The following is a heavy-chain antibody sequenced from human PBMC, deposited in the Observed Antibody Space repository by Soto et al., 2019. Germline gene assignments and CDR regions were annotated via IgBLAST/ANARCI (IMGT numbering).Heavy chain of an antibody. V-gene: IGHV4-59*01. Sequence: SETLSLTCTVSGGSISSYYWSWIRQSPGKGLEWIGYMYYSGSTNYNPSLKSRVTISIDTSRNQFSLKLSSVTAADTAVYYCARGAFGVVKDWGQGTLVTVSS. CDR1: GGSISSYY. CDR3: ARGAFGVVKD. D-gene: IGHD3-3*01. CDR2: MYYSGST. J-gene: IGHJ4*02.